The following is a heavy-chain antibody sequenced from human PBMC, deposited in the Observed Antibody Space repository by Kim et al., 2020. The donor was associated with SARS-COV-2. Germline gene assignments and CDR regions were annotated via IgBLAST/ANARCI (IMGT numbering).Heavy chain of an antibody. D-gene: IGHD5-12*01. V-gene: IGHV4-34*01. CDR3: AREGGTISGYDTHHYYYYG. Sequence: SETLSLTCAVYGGSFSGYYWSWIRQPPGKGLEWIGEINHSGSTNYNPSLKSRVTISVDTSKNQFSLKLSSVTAADTAVYYCAREGGTISGYDTHHYYYYG. J-gene: IGHJ6*01. CDR2: INHSGST. CDR1: GGSFSGYY.